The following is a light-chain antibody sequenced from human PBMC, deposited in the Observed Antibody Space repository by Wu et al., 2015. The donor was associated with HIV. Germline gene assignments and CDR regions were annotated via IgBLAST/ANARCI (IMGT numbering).Light chain of an antibody. CDR3: QQYNNWPPYS. J-gene: IGKJ2*03. Sequence: EIVLTQSPATLSLSSGETATLSCRASQSVSSYLAWYQQTPGQAPRLLIYGASTRATGVPARFSGSGSGTQFTLTITNVQSADSAVYYCQQYNNWPPYSFGQGTKLEIK. CDR2: GAS. CDR1: QSVSSY. V-gene: IGKV3-15*01.